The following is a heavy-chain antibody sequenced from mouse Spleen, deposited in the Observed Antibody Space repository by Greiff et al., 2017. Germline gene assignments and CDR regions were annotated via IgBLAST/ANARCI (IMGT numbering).Heavy chain of an antibody. D-gene: IGHD2-14*01. J-gene: IGHJ2*01. CDR3: ARGYDERDFDD. V-gene: IGHV1-69*02. Sequence: QVQLQQPGAELVKPGASVKLSCKASGYTFTSYWMHWVKQRPGQGLEWIGEIDPSDSYTNYNQKFKGKATLTVDKSSSTAYMQLSSLTSEDSAVYYCARGYDERDFDDWGQGTTLTVSS. CDR1: GYTFTSYW. CDR2: IDPSDSYT.